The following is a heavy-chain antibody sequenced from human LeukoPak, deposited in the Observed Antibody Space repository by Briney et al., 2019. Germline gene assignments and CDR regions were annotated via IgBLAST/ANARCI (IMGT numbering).Heavy chain of an antibody. CDR1: GGTFSSYA. Sequence: SVKVSCKASGGTFSSYAISRVRQAPGQGLEWMGRIIPIFGTANYAQKFQGRVTITTDESTSTAYMELSSLRSEDTAVYYCARDSFRLRLGELSESPPWLADYWGQGTLVTVSS. D-gene: IGHD3-16*02. CDR2: IIPIFGTA. V-gene: IGHV1-69*05. CDR3: ARDSFRLRLGELSESPPWLADY. J-gene: IGHJ4*02.